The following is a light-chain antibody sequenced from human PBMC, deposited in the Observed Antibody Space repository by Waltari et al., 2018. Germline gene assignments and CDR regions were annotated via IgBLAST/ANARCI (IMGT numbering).Light chain of an antibody. CDR1: QGNRSY. J-gene: IGKJ4*01. CDR3: LQHNSYPLT. CDR2: AAT. V-gene: IGKV1-17*01. Sequence: DIQMTQSPSSLSASVGATVTITCRASQGNRSYLNWFQQKPGKAPKPLIYAATTLQSEVPSRFSGSGSGSEFTLTISSLQPEDFAAYYCLQHNSYPLTFGGGTKVEIK.